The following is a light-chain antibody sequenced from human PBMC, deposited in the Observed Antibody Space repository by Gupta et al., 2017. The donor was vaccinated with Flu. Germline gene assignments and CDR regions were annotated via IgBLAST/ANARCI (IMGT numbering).Light chain of an antibody. J-gene: IGLJ3*02. CDR2: QDI. CDR3: QAWDSSAAWV. CDR1: KLGDTY. Sequence: SYELSQPPSVSVSPGQTASITCSGDKLGDTYACWYQQKPGQSPVLVIYQDIKRPSGIPERFSGSNSGNTATLTISGTQAMDEADYYCQAWDSSAAWVLGGGTKLTVL. V-gene: IGLV3-1*01.